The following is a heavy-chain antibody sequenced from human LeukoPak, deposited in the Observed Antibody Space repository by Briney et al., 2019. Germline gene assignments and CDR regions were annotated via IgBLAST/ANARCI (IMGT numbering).Heavy chain of an antibody. J-gene: IGHJ4*02. V-gene: IGHV4-34*09. Sequence: SETLSLTCAVYGGSLSGYYWSCMPQPPGEGREWSGEMNHSECTNYNRPLKSRVTIALDTYKNQYPLKLSSVTAADTAVYYCASGSCGSCYSSFWDYWGQGTLVTVSS. CDR2: MNHSECT. CDR1: GGSLSGYY. D-gene: IGHD2-15*01. CDR3: ASGSCGSCYSSFWDY.